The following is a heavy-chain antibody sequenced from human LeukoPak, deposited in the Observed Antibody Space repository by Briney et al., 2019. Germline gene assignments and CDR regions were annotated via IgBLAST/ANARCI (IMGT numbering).Heavy chain of an antibody. V-gene: IGHV3-9*03. CDR3: AKYTAAAGTGYFDY. CDR1: GFTFSNYW. D-gene: IGHD6-13*01. J-gene: IGHJ4*02. Sequence: PGGSLRLSCAASGFTFSNYWMSWVRQAPGKGLEWVSGISWNSGSIGYADSVKGRFTISRDNAKNSLYLQMNSLRAEDMALYYCAKYTAAAGTGYFDYWGQGTLVTVSS. CDR2: ISWNSGSI.